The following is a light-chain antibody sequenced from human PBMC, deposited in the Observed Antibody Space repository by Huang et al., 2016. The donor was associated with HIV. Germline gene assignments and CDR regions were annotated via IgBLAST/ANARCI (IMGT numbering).Light chain of an antibody. CDR2: AAS. Sequence: AVQLTQFPSSLSASVGDRVVITCRASQDISTSLAWYQQKSGMAPKLLISAASKLQSANSTRFSGESAGTYFTLFITNLQPEDVATYYCQQLHNYPVTFGRGTRLDIK. V-gene: IGKV1D-13*01. CDR3: QQLHNYPVT. J-gene: IGKJ5*01. CDR1: QDISTS.